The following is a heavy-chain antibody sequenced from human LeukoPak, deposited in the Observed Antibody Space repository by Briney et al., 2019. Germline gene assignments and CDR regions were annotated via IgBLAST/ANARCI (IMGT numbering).Heavy chain of an antibody. V-gene: IGHV3-23*01. J-gene: IGHJ4*02. CDR1: GFTFSSYV. Sequence: GGSLRLSCAASGFTFSSYVMSWVRQAPGKGLEWVSGISGSGGSTYYADSVKGRFTISRDNSKNTLYLQMNSLRAEDTAVYYCARGGYYYGSGSYYNPLYYFDYWGQGTLVTVSS. CDR2: ISGSGGST. CDR3: ARGGYYYGSGSYYNPLYYFDY. D-gene: IGHD3-10*01.